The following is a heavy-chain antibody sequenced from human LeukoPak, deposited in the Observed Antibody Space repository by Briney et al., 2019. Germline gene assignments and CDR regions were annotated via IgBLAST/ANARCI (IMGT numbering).Heavy chain of an antibody. CDR3: ARDRVHLDFDS. D-gene: IGHD1-1*01. J-gene: IGHJ4*02. Sequence: ASVKVSCKASGYAFTGYYMHWVRQAPGQGLEWMGWINPNSGGTNYAQKFQGRVTMTRDTSISTAYMGLSRLRSDDTAVYYCARDRVHLDFDSWGQGTLVTVSS. CDR2: INPNSGGT. V-gene: IGHV1-2*02. CDR1: GYAFTGYY.